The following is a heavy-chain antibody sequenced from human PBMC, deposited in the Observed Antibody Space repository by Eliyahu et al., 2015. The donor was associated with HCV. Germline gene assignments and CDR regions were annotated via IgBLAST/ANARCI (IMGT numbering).Heavy chain of an antibody. CDR3: TTDQVSSWFGESKFDY. Sequence: EVQLVESGGGLVKPGGSLRLSCAASGFXXSXXWXSWVGQAPGKGLEWXGRIKSKTDGGTTDYAAPVKGRFTISRDDSKNTLYLQMNSLKTEDTAVYYCTTDQVSSWFGESKFDYWGQGTLVTVSS. J-gene: IGHJ4*02. CDR2: IKSKTDGGTT. CDR1: GFXXSXXW. D-gene: IGHD3-10*01. V-gene: IGHV3-15*01.